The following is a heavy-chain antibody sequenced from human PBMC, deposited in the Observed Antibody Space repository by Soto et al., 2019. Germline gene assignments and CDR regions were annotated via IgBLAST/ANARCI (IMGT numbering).Heavy chain of an antibody. CDR1: GYTFTSYG. J-gene: IGHJ4*02. Sequence: GASVKVSCKASGYTFTSYGISWVRQAPGQGLEWMGWISAYNGNTNYAQKLQGRVTMTTDTSTSTAYMELRSLRSDDTAVYYCARDPSGSYPYYFAYWGQGTLVTVSS. V-gene: IGHV1-18*01. CDR2: ISAYNGNT. D-gene: IGHD1-26*01. CDR3: ARDPSGSYPYYFAY.